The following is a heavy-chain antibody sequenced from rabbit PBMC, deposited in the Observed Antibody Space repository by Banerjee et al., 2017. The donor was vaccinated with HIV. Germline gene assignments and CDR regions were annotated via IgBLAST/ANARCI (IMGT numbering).Heavy chain of an antibody. CDR3: ARDGSYSYGYTGDAYAYFGYGMDL. CDR2: IDAVNSGST. CDR1: GFSFSSSSW. D-gene: IGHD6-1*01. V-gene: IGHV1S45*01. Sequence: QEQLVESGGGLVQPEGSLTLTCTASGFSFSSSSWICWVRQAPGKGLEWIACIDAVNSGSTYYASWAKGRFTISETSSTTVTLQMTSLTAADTATYFCARDGSYSYGYTGDAYAYFGYGMDLRGPGTLVTVS. J-gene: IGHJ6*01.